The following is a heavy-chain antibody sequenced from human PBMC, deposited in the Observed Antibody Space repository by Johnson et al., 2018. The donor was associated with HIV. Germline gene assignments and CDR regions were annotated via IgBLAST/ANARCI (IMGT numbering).Heavy chain of an antibody. CDR1: GFTFSRHA. V-gene: IGHV3-30-3*01. CDR2: ISYDGSNK. Sequence: QMQLVESGGGVVQPERSVRLSCSASGFTFSRHAMHWVRQAPGKGLEWVAVISYDGSNKYYADSVKGRFTISRDNSKTTLYLQMNSLRAEDTALYYCARDFYAVVATPFIGSAFDIWGQGTVVTVSS. CDR3: ARDFYAVVATPFIGSAFDI. J-gene: IGHJ3*02. D-gene: IGHD5-12*01.